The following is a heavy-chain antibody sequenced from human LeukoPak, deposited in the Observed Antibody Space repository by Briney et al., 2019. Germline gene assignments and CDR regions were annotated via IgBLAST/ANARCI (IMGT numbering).Heavy chain of an antibody. Sequence: GGSLRLSCAASGFTFSSYAMCWVRQAPGKGLEWVSAISGSGGSTYYADSVKGRFTISRGNSKNTLYLQMNSLRAEDTAVYYCARAAIAVAGTSIDAFDIWGQGTMVTVSS. J-gene: IGHJ3*02. CDR2: ISGSGGST. CDR3: ARAAIAVAGTSIDAFDI. CDR1: GFTFSSYA. D-gene: IGHD6-19*01. V-gene: IGHV3-23*01.